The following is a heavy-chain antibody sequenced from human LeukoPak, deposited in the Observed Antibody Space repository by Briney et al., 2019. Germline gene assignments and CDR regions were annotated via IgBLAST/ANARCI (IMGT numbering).Heavy chain of an antibody. V-gene: IGHV3-23*01. CDR1: GFTFSSYT. J-gene: IGHJ5*02. CDR3: AKGLGQLVDWFDP. CDR2: ISGSGGST. D-gene: IGHD6-13*01. Sequence: PGGSLRLSCAASGFTFSSYTMIWVRQAPGKGLEWVSAISGSGGSTYYADSVKGRFTISRDNSKNTLYLQMNSLRAEDTAVYYCAKGLGQLVDWFDPWGQGTLVTVSS.